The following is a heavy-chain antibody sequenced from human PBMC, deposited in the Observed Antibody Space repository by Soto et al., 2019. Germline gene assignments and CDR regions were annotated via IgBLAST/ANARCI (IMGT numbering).Heavy chain of an antibody. CDR3: AKSLIFVDHVNMDV. CDR2: IIPRQGKA. D-gene: IGHD3-3*01. Sequence: QVQLVQSGAELKKPGSSVKVSCEASGGSFTSYSFTWVRQAPGQGLEWMGRIIPRQGKANYALKFQDRVTITADRSTRTVYMELTSMRPEDTAVYFCAKSLIFVDHVNMDVWCKGTTVTVSS. CDR1: GGSFTSYS. V-gene: IGHV1-69*02. J-gene: IGHJ6*03.